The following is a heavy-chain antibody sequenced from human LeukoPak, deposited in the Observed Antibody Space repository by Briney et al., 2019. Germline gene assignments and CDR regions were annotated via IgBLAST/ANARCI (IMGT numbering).Heavy chain of an antibody. V-gene: IGHV1-8*03. Sequence: ASVKVSCKASGYTFTNYDINWVRQATGQGLEWMGWKNPNSGTTGYAQKFLGRVTITRNTSISTTYMELSSLRSEDTAVYYCARGRSPGTSMEYYYYMDVWGKGTTVTVSS. CDR2: KNPNSGTT. CDR1: GYTFTNYD. J-gene: IGHJ6*03. D-gene: IGHD1-1*01. CDR3: ARGRSPGTSMEYYYYMDV.